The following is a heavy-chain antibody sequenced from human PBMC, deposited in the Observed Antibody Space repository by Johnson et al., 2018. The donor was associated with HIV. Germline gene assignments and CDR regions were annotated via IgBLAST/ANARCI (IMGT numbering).Heavy chain of an antibody. CDR3: ARERVYDKSALDAFDI. CDR1: GFTFSSYG. CDR2: IWYDGSNK. V-gene: IGHV3-33*08. D-gene: IGHD3-22*01. Sequence: QVQLVESGGGVVQPGRSLRLSCAASGFTFSSYGMHWVRQAPGKGLEWVAVIWYDGSNKYYADSVKGRFTISRDNSKNTLYLQMNSLRAEDTAVYYCARERVYDKSALDAFDIWGQGTMVTVSS. J-gene: IGHJ3*02.